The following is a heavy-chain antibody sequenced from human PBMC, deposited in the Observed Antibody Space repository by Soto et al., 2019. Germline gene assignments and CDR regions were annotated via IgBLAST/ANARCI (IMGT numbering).Heavy chain of an antibody. CDR3: AKVRGGCGWRFDY. D-gene: IGHD6-19*01. Sequence: GGSLRLSCAASGFTFGNYAMSWVRQAPGKGLEWVSAITASGDTTYYADSVKGRLTVSRDNSKNTLYLQMNSLRAEDTAVYYCAKVRGGCGWRFDYWGQGTLVTVSS. CDR1: GFTFGNYA. V-gene: IGHV3-23*01. CDR2: ITASGDTT. J-gene: IGHJ4*02.